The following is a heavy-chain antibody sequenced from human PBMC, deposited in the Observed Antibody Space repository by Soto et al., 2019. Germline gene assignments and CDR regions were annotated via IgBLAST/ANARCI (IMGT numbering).Heavy chain of an antibody. Sequence: SETLSLTCNVSGVSISDTSYYWGWIRQPPGKGLEWIGTIYCSGTTFYNPSLKSRLTISVDTSKNQFSLRLSSATAADTAVYYCARHGSHWGQGTLVTVSS. CDR3: ARHGSH. CDR2: IYCSGTT. CDR1: GVSISDTSYY. J-gene: IGHJ4*02. V-gene: IGHV4-39*01.